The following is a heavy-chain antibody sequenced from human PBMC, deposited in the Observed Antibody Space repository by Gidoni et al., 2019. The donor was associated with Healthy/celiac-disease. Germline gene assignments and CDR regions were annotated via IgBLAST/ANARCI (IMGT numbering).Heavy chain of an antibody. V-gene: IGHV3-33*01. D-gene: IGHD6-19*01. CDR3: ARAEQWLVSGWFDP. CDR2: IWYDGSNK. J-gene: IGHJ5*02. CDR1: GFTFRSYG. Sequence: QVQLVESGGGVVQPGRSLRLPCAASGFTFRSYGMHWVRQAPGKGLEWVAVIWYDGSNKYYADSVKGRFTISRDNSKNTLYLQMNSLRAEDTAVYYCARAEQWLVSGWFDPWGQGTLVTVSS.